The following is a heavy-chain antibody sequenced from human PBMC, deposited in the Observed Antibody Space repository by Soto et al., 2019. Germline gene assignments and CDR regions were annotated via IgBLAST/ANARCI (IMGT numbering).Heavy chain of an antibody. J-gene: IGHJ4*02. CDR3: ASPGHYDSRGSFDY. CDR2: IIPIFGTA. D-gene: IGHD3-22*01. V-gene: IGHV1-69*01. Sequence: QVQLVQSGAEVKKPGSSVKVSCKAAGGTFSSYAISWVRQAPGQGLEWMGGIIPIFGTANYAQKFQGRVTITADESTSTAYMELSSLRSEDTAVYYFASPGHYDSRGSFDYWGQGTLVTVSS. CDR1: GGTFSSYA.